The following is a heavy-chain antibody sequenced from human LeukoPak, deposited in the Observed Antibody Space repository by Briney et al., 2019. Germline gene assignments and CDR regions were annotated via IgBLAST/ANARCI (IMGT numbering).Heavy chain of an antibody. J-gene: IGHJ3*02. D-gene: IGHD5-12*01. CDR1: GFTFSGYS. V-gene: IGHV3-23*01. Sequence: GGSLRLSCAASGFTFSGYSMNWVRQAPGKGLEWVSAISGSGGSTYYADSVKGRFTISRDNSKNTLYLQMNSLRAEDTAVYYCAKDRGYSILSAFDIWGQGTMVTVSS. CDR2: ISGSGGST. CDR3: AKDRGYSILSAFDI.